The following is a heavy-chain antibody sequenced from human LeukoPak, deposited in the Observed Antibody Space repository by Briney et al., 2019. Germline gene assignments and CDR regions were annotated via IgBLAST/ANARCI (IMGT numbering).Heavy chain of an antibody. D-gene: IGHD4-23*01. CDR2: INPNSGGT. CDR3: ARVRVGGNSDWYFVL. Sequence: ASVKVSCKASGYTFTGYYMHWVRQAPGQGLEWMGWINPNSGGTNYAQKFQGRVTMTRDTSISTAYMELSRLRSDDTAVYYCARVRVGGNSDWYFVLWGRGTLVTVSS. CDR1: GYTFTGYY. V-gene: IGHV1-2*02. J-gene: IGHJ2*01.